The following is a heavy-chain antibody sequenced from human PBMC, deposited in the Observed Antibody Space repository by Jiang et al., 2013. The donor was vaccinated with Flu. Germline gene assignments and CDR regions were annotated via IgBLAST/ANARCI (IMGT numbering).Heavy chain of an antibody. D-gene: IGHD2-21*02. V-gene: IGHV3-30*02. CDR1: GFTFRSYG. Sequence: VQLLESGGGVVQPGVSLRLSCAASGFTFRSYGMHWVRQAPGKGLEWVAFIRYDGSDKNYADSVKGRFTISRDNSKNTLYLQMNSLRAEDTAVYYCAKDINKYCGSDCPFDYWGQGTLVTVSS. J-gene: IGHJ4*02. CDR3: AKDINKYCGSDCPFDY. CDR2: IRYDGSDK.